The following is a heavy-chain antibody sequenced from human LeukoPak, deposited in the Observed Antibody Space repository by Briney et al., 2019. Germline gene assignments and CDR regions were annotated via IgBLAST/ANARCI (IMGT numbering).Heavy chain of an antibody. J-gene: IGHJ4*02. D-gene: IGHD6-19*01. CDR1: GYTFTSYG. CDR3: ASNAEQWLGYCFDY. V-gene: IGHV1-18*01. CDR2: ISAYNGNT. Sequence: ASVKVSCKAYGYTFTSYGISWVRQAPGQGLEWMGWISAYNGNTNYAQKLQGRVTMTTDTSTSTAYTELRSLRSDDTAVYYCASNAEQWLGYCFDYWGQGTLVTVSS.